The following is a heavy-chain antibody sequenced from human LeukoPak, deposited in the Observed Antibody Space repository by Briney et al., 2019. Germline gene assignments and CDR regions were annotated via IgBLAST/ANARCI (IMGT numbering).Heavy chain of an antibody. J-gene: IGHJ3*02. V-gene: IGHV4-4*02. CDR1: GGSISSSNW. D-gene: IGHD3-22*01. CDR2: IYHSGST. CDR3: ARVNGGGSGSGAFDI. Sequence: PSGTLSLTCAVSGGSISSSNWWSWVRQPPGKGLEWIGEIYHSGSTNYNPSLKSRVTISVDKSKNQFSLKLSSVTAADTAVYYCARVNGGGSGSGAFDIWGQGTMVTVSS.